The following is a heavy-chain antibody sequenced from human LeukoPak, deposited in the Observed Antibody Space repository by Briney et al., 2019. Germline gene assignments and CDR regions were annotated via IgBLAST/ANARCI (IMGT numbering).Heavy chain of an antibody. CDR3: AYNRNRIIDTFDI. Sequence: SETLSLTCTVSGGSLSSYHWSWIRQPAGKGLEWIGRIYSSGSTNYSPSLKSRVTMSVDTSKNQFSLKLSSVTAADTAVYYCAYNRNRIIDTFDIWGQGTMVTVSS. V-gene: IGHV4-4*07. D-gene: IGHD1-14*01. CDR2: IYSSGST. J-gene: IGHJ3*02. CDR1: GGSLSSYH.